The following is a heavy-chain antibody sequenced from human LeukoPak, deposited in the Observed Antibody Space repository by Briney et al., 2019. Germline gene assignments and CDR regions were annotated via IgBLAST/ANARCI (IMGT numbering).Heavy chain of an antibody. J-gene: IGHJ5*02. CDR3: ARVVLAVAATGNWFDP. CDR1: GGSISSSNW. CDR2: IYHSGST. V-gene: IGHV4-4*02. D-gene: IGHD6-19*01. Sequence: SETLSLTCAVSGGSISSSNWWSWVRQPPGKGLEWIGEIYHSGSTSYNPSLKSRVTISVDKSKNQFSLKLSSVTAADTAVYYCARVVLAVAATGNWFDPWGQGTLVTVSS.